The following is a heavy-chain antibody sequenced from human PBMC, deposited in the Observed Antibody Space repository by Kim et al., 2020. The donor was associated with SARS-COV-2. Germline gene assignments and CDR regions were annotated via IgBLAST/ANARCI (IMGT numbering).Heavy chain of an antibody. CDR2: ISYDGSNK. V-gene: IGHV3-30*04. D-gene: IGHD4-17*01. CDR1: GFTFSSYA. CDR3: ARGGNGDYFDY. Sequence: GGSLRLSCAASGFTFSSYAMHWVRQAPGKGLEWVAVISYDGSNKYYADSVKGRFTISRDNSKNTLYLQMNSLRAEDTAVYYCARGGNGDYFDYWGQGTL. J-gene: IGHJ4*02.